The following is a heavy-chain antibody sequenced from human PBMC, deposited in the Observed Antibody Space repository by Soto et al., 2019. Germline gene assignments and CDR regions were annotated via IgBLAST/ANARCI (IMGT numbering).Heavy chain of an antibody. CDR3: ARALQSLRRFDP. CDR2: IYYSGST. Sequence: ASETLSLTCTVSGGSISSGGYYWSWIRQHPGKGLEWIGYIYYSGSTYYNPSLKSRVTISVDTSKNQLSLKLSSVTAADTAVYYCARALQSLRRFDPWGQGTLVTVSS. CDR1: GGSISSGGYY. D-gene: IGHD4-4*01. V-gene: IGHV4-31*03. J-gene: IGHJ5*02.